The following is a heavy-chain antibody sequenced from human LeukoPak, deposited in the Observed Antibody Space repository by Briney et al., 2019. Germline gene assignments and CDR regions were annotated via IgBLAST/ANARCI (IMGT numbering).Heavy chain of an antibody. CDR1: GYTFTSYG. V-gene: IGHV1-18*01. CDR3: ARGRDCSSTSCHLGY. CDR2: ISAYNGNT. Sequence: GASVKVSCKASGYTFTSYGISWVRQAPGQGLEWMGWISAYNGNTNYAHKLQGRVTMTTDTSTSTAYMELRSLRSDDTAVYYCARGRDCSSTSCHLGYWGQGTLVTVSS. D-gene: IGHD2-2*01. J-gene: IGHJ4*02.